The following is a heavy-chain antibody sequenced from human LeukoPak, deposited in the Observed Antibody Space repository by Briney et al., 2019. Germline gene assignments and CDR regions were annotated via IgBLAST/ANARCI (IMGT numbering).Heavy chain of an antibody. CDR2: ISSSSSYI. CDR3: AREPEYYYGSGSYQIDY. D-gene: IGHD3-10*01. Sequence: GGSLRLSCAASGFTFSSYSMNWVRQAPGKGLEWVSSISSSSSYIYYADSVKGRFTISRDNAKNSLYLQMNSLRAEDTAVYYCAREPEYYYGSGSYQIDYWGQGTLVTVSS. CDR1: GFTFSSYS. J-gene: IGHJ4*02. V-gene: IGHV3-21*01.